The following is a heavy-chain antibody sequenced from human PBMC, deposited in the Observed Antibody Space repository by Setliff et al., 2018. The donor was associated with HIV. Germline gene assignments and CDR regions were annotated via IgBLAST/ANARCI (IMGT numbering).Heavy chain of an antibody. J-gene: IGHJ5*02. CDR1: GYTFTSYA. V-gene: IGHV1-3*01. CDR2: INAGNGNT. CDR3: VRDRFTWAYCGGACGWFDP. Sequence: ASVKVSCKASGYTFTSYAMHWVRQAPGQRLEWMGWINAGNGNTKYSQKFQGRVTITRDTSASTAYMELSSLRSEDTAVYYCVRDRFTWAYCGGACGWFDPWGQGTLVTSPQ. D-gene: IGHD2-21*02.